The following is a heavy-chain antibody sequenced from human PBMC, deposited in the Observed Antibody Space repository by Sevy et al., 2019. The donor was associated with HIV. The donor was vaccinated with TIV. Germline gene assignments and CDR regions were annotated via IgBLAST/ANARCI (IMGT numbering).Heavy chain of an antibody. D-gene: IGHD3-10*01. J-gene: IGHJ4*02. Sequence: GGSLRLSCAASEFTFRDYTMNWVRQTPGKGLEWVSYISSGSSYIRYADSVKGRFTISRDNAENSLYLQMNSLRAEDKGVYYCATGRDYYGSGTFDHWGQGTLVTVSS. CDR3: ATGRDYYGSGTFDH. CDR1: EFTFRDYT. V-gene: IGHV3-21*06. CDR2: ISSGSSYI.